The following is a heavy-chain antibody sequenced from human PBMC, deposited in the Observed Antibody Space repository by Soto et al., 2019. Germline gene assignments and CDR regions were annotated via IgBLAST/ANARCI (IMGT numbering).Heavy chain of an antibody. D-gene: IGHD5-18*01. CDR3: ARKAAMVLYYYYYYGMGV. Sequence: PSETLSLTCAVYGGSFIGYYWSWIRQPPGKGLEWIGEINHSGSTNYNPSLKSRVTISVDTSKNQFSLKLSSVTAADTAVYYCARKAAMVLYYYYYYGMGVWGQGTTVTVSS. CDR1: GGSFIGYY. V-gene: IGHV4-34*01. J-gene: IGHJ6*02. CDR2: INHSGST.